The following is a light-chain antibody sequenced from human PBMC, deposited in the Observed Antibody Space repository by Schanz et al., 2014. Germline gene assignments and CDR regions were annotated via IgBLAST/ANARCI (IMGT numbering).Light chain of an antibody. CDR3: FSYAGHSIWV. CDR1: SSDVGGYNY. J-gene: IGLJ3*02. CDR2: EGS. V-gene: IGLV2-8*01. Sequence: QSALTQPPSASGSPGQSVTISCTGTSSDVGGYNYVSWYQQHPGKAPKLMIYEGSKRPSGVSNRFSSSGSGNTASLTISGLQAEDEADYYCFSYAGHSIWVFGGGTKLTVL.